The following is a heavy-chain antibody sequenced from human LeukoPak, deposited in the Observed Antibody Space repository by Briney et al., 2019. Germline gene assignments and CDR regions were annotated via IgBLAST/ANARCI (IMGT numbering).Heavy chain of an antibody. V-gene: IGHV3-30-3*01. Sequence: GGSLRLSCAASGFTFSSYAMHWVRQAPGKGLEWVAVISYDGSNKYYADSVKGRFTISRDNSKNTLYLQMNSLRAEDTVVYYCARGRLALYGSGTRPAFDIWGQGTMVTVSS. CDR3: ARGRLALYGSGTRPAFDI. J-gene: IGHJ3*02. D-gene: IGHD3-10*01. CDR2: ISYDGSNK. CDR1: GFTFSSYA.